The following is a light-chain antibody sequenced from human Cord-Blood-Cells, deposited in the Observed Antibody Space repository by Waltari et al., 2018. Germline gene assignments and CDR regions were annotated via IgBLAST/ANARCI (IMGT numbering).Light chain of an antibody. J-gene: IGKJ2*01. CDR1: QSVSSN. CDR2: GAS. Sequence: EIVMTQSPATLSVSPGERATLSCRASQSVSSNLAWYQQKPGQAPRLLIYGASTRATGIPARFSGSGSGTEFTLTISSLQSEDFAVYYCQQYNNWPQGPRTCGQGTKLEIK. V-gene: IGKV3-15*01. CDR3: QQYNNWPQGPRT.